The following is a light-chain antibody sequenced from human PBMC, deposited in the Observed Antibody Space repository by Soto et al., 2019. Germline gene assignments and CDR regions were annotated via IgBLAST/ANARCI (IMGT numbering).Light chain of an antibody. Sequence: DIVMTQSPDSLAVSLGERATINCKCSQSVLYSSNNKNYLAWYQQKPGQPPKLLIYWASTRESGVPDRFSGSGSGTDFTLTISSLQAEDVAVYYCQQYNSTPLTFGEGTKVEIK. V-gene: IGKV4-1*01. CDR2: WAS. CDR1: QSVLYSSNNKNY. J-gene: IGKJ4*01. CDR3: QQYNSTPLT.